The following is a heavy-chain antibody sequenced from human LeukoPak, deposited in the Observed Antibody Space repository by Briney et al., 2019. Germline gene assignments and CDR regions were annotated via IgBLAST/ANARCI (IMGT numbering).Heavy chain of an antibody. CDR3: AREGSSWQYYYYYMDV. J-gene: IGHJ6*03. D-gene: IGHD6-13*01. CDR2: IYYSGGT. V-gene: IGHV4-30-4*08. Sequence: SQTLSLTCTVSGGSISSGDYYWSWIRQPPGKGLEWIGYIYYSGGTYYNPSLKSRVTISVDTSKNQFSLKLSSVTAADTAVYYCAREGSSWQYYYYYMDVWGKGTTVTVSS. CDR1: GGSISSGDYY.